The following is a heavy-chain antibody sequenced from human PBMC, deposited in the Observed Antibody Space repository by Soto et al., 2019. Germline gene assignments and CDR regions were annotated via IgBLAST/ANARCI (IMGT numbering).Heavy chain of an antibody. CDR2: INAANGNT. D-gene: IGHD1-26*01. Sequence: ASVKVSCKASGYTFTTYSIHWVRQAPGQRLELMGWINAANGNTKYSRRFQGRVTITTDTSASTAYMELSSLTSEDTAVYYCARSPRIVGSSTLQNNWFDPWGQGSLVTVYS. CDR1: GYTFTTYS. J-gene: IGHJ5*02. CDR3: ARSPRIVGSSTLQNNWFDP. V-gene: IGHV1-3*01.